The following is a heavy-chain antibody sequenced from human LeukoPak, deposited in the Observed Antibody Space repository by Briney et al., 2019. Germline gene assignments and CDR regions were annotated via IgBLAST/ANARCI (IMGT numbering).Heavy chain of an antibody. CDR3: ARVNSGSYPYYFDS. Sequence: SETLSLTCAVYGGSFSGYYWSWIRQHPGKGLEWIGYIYYSGNTYYNPSLKSRVTISVDTSKNQFSLKLTSVTAADTAVYFCARVNSGSYPYYFDSWGQGTLVTVSS. CDR1: GGSFSGYY. CDR2: IYYSGNT. D-gene: IGHD1-26*01. V-gene: IGHV4-31*11. J-gene: IGHJ4*02.